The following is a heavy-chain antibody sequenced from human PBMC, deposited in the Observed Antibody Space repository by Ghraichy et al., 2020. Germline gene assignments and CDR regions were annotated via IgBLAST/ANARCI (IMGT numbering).Heavy chain of an antibody. CDR1: GGSISSGGYS. CDR3: AISRLVGAYHFDY. V-gene: IGHV4-30-2*01. D-gene: IGHD1-26*01. J-gene: IGHJ4*02. CDR2: ISQGGNT. Sequence: SETLSLTCAVSGGSISSGGYSWSWIRQPPGKGLEWVGYISQGGNTYYNPSLQSRVTISVDRSKDQFSLNLSSVTVADTAVYYCAISRLVGAYHFDYWGQGALVNVA.